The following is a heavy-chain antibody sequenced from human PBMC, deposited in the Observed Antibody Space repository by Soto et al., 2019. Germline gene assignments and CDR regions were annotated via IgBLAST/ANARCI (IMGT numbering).Heavy chain of an antibody. D-gene: IGHD6-19*01. Sequence: PSETLSLTCTVSGGSISSSSYYWGWIRQPPGKGLEWIGSIYYSGSTYYNPSLKSRVTISVDTSKNQFSLKLSSVTAADTAVYYCARGGTGGWYSDYFDYWGQGTLVTSPQ. V-gene: IGHV4-39*01. CDR1: GGSISSSSYY. J-gene: IGHJ4*02. CDR2: IYYSGST. CDR3: ARGGTGGWYSDYFDY.